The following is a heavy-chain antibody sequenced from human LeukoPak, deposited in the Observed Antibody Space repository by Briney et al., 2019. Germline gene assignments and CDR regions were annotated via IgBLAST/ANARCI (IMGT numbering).Heavy chain of an antibody. CDR1: GYTFTRYY. CDR2: INPNSGGT. J-gene: IGHJ5*02. D-gene: IGHD6-13*01. Sequence: ASVKVSYKPSGYTFTRYYMLWVRQAPGQGLEWMGWINPNSGGTNYAQKCQGRVTMTRDTSISTAYMELSRLRSDDTAVYYCARGATSAAATGRWFDPWGQGTLVTVSS. V-gene: IGHV1-2*02. CDR3: ARGATSAAATGRWFDP.